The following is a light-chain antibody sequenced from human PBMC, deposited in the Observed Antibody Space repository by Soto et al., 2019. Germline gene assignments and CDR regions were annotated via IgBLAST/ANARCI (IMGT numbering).Light chain of an antibody. Sequence: EIVLTQSPATLSLSPGERATFSCRASQSVSSYLAWYQQNPGQAPRLLIYDASNRATGIPARFSGSGSGTDFTLTISSLEPEDFAVYYCQQRSNWPLFGGGTKVEIK. J-gene: IGKJ4*02. CDR1: QSVSSY. CDR2: DAS. CDR3: QQRSNWPL. V-gene: IGKV3-11*01.